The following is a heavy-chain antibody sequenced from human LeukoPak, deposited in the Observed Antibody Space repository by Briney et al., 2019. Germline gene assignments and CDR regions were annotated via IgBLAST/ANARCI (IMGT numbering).Heavy chain of an antibody. J-gene: IGHJ3*02. D-gene: IGHD3-22*01. CDR1: GYSFTSYW. V-gene: IGHV5-51*01. Sequence: GESLKISCKGSGYSFTSYWIAWVRQVPGKGLEWMGIIYPGDSDTRYSPSFQGQVTISADKSISTAYLQWSSLKASDTAIYYCARLPTSLYYYDSRVDAFDIWGQGTMVTVSS. CDR3: ARLPTSLYYYDSRVDAFDI. CDR2: IYPGDSDT.